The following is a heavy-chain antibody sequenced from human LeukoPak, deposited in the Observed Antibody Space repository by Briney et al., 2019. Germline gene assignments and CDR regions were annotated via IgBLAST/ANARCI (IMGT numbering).Heavy chain of an antibody. J-gene: IGHJ4*02. Sequence: ASVKVSCKASGYTFNDYYLHWVRQAPGQGLEWMGWINPNSGDTNYAQKFQGRVTMTRDTSVSTAYMELTRLRSDDTAVYYCARSASYWGQGPLVTVSS. V-gene: IGHV1-2*02. CDR2: INPNSGDT. CDR1: GYTFNDYY. D-gene: IGHD3-10*01. CDR3: ARSASY.